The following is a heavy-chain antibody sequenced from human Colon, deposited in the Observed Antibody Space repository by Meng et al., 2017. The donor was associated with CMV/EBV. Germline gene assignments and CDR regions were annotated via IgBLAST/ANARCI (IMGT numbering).Heavy chain of an antibody. V-gene: IGHV1-24*01. D-gene: IGHD3-3*01. CDR1: GYTLTELS. CDR3: ATDQRYYDFWSGYYMNY. Sequence: ASVQVSCKVSGYTLTELSMHWVRQAPGKGLEWMGGFDPEDGETIYAQKFQGRVTMTEDTSTDTAYMELSSLRSEDTAVYYCATDQRYYDFWSGYYMNYWGQGTLVTVSS. CDR2: FDPEDGET. J-gene: IGHJ4*02.